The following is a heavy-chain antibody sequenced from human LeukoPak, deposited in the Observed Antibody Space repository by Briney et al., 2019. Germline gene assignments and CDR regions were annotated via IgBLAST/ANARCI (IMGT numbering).Heavy chain of an antibody. D-gene: IGHD4-17*01. CDR1: GYTFTSYD. V-gene: IGHV1-8*01. Sequence: ASVKLSCKASGYTFTSYDINWVRQPTGQGLEWMGWMNTNSGNTGYAQKFQGRVTMTRNTSISTAYMELSSLRSEDTAVYYCARGAARDYGDYDYWGQGTLVTVSS. J-gene: IGHJ4*02. CDR2: MNTNSGNT. CDR3: ARGAARDYGDYDY.